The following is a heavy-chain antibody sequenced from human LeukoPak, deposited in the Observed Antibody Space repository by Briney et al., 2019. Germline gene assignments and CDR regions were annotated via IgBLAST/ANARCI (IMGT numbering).Heavy chain of an antibody. CDR1: GYSISSGYY. D-gene: IGHD6-6*01. CDR3: ARLDIEYSSSTTTFDI. CDR2: IYHSGST. J-gene: IGHJ3*02. V-gene: IGHV4-38-2*01. Sequence: PSETLSLTCAVSGYSISSGYYWGWIRQPPGKGLEWIGSIYHSGSTYYNPSLKSRVTISVDTSKNHFSLKLSSVTAADTAVYYCARLDIEYSSSTTTFDIWGQGTMVTVSS.